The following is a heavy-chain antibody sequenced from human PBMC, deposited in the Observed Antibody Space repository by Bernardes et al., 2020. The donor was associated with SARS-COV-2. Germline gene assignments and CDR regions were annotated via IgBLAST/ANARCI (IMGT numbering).Heavy chain of an antibody. CDR2: ISSYNGKT. D-gene: IGHD2-15*01. CDR1: GYTFTSYG. Sequence: ASVKVSCKASGYTFTSYGINWVRQAPGQGLEWVGWISSYNGKTNYAQKFQDRVTMTTDTSTSTAYMELRSLRSDDTAVYYCARGGINIYYSYVMDVWGQGTTVTVSS. CDR3: ARGGINIYYSYVMDV. V-gene: IGHV1-18*04. J-gene: IGHJ6*02.